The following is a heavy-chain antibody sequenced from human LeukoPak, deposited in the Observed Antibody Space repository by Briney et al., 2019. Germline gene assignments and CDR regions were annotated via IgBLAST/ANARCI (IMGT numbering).Heavy chain of an antibody. V-gene: IGHV4-34*01. Sequence: PSETLSLTCAVYGGSFSGYYWSWIRQPPGKGLEWIGEINHSGSTNYNPSLKSRVTISVDTSKNQFSPKLSSVTAADTAVYYCARRKGIVGATFDYWGQGTLVTVSS. CDR1: GGSFSGYY. CDR3: ARRKGIVGATFDY. J-gene: IGHJ4*02. D-gene: IGHD1-26*01. CDR2: INHSGST.